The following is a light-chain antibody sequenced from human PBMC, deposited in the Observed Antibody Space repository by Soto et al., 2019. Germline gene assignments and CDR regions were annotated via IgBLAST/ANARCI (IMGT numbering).Light chain of an antibody. V-gene: IGLV2-14*01. CDR1: SSDVGGYNY. Sequence: SAVTQPASVSGSPGQSITISCTGTSSDVGGYNYVSWYQQHPGKAPKLMIYEVSNRPSGVSNRFSGSKSGNTASLTISGLQAEDEADYYCSSYTSSSTYVFGTATKV. J-gene: IGLJ1*01. CDR3: SSYTSSSTYV. CDR2: EVS.